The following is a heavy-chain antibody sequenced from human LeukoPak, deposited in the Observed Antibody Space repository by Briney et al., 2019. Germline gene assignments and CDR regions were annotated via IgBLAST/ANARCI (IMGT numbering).Heavy chain of an antibody. CDR2: IKQDRSQT. D-gene: IGHD3-9*01. J-gene: IGHJ5*02. V-gene: IGHV3-7*03. CDR1: GFTFSDYW. CDR3: ARGQGWLSDP. Sequence: PGGSLRLSCATSGFTFSDYWMNWFRQAPGKGPEWVAIIKQDRSQTHYVDFVKGRFTISRDNDKSSLFLQMNSLRDEDTAVYYCARGQGWLSDPWGQGIQVTVTS.